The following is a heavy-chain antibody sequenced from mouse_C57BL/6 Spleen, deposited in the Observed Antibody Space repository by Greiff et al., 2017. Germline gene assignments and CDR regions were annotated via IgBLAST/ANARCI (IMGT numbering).Heavy chain of an antibody. V-gene: IGHV1-26*01. CDR2: INPNNGGT. J-gene: IGHJ3*01. CDR3: ARWGFSWFAY. CDR1: GYTFTDYY. Sequence: EVQLQQSGPELVKPGASVKISCKASGYTFTDYYMNWVKQSHGKSLEWIGYINPNNGGTSYNQKFKGKATLTVDKSSSTAYMELRSLTSEDSAVYYCARWGFSWFAYWGQGTLVTVSA.